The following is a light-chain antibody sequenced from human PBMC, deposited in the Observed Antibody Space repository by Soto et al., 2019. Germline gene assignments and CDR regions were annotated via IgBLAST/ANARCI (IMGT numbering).Light chain of an antibody. Sequence: EIVLTQSPDTLSLSPGERATLSCRASQSVSTNSLAWYQQKRGQAPRPLIYGASSRAPGTPARFSGSGSGTDFTLIISRLEPEDFAVYYCQQYGSSVLTFGGGNKVEIK. CDR1: QSVSTNS. J-gene: IGKJ4*01. V-gene: IGKV3-20*01. CDR3: QQYGSSVLT. CDR2: GAS.